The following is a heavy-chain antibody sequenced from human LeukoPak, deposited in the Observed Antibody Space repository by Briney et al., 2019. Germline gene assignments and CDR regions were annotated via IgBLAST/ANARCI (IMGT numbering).Heavy chain of an antibody. CDR1: GFTFSSYA. V-gene: IGHV3-23*01. D-gene: IGHD1-26*01. CDR3: AKKLKDYVNLGAPNHYFDY. CDR2: ICGSGGST. J-gene: IGHJ4*02. Sequence: PGGSLRLSCAASGFTFSSYAMSWFRQAPGKGLEWVSSICGSGGSTYYAASVKGRLTISRDNSKNPLYLQMNRLRADDTAVYYCAKKLKDYVNLGAPNHYFDYCGQGTLVTVSS.